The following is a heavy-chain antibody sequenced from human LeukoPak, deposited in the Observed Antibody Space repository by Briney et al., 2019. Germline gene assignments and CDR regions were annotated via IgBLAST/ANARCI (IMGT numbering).Heavy chain of an antibody. J-gene: IGHJ6*04. V-gene: IGHV4-31*03. D-gene: IGHD4/OR15-4a*01. CDR3: ARQDYGGHYYYGMDV. Sequence: SETLSLTCTVSGGSISSGGYYWGWIRQHRGRGREWIVYIYYSGSTYYNPSLKSRVTISVDTSKNQFSLKLSSVTAADTAVYYCARQDYGGHYYYGMDVWGKGTTVTVSS. CDR2: IYYSGST. CDR1: GGSISSGGYY.